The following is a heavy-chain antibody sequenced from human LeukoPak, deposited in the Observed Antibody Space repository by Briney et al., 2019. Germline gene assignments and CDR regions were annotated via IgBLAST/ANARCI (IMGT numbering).Heavy chain of an antibody. V-gene: IGHV4-59*12. J-gene: IGHJ4*02. CDR2: IYSSGST. CDR3: ARGPGGSYHRLDY. Sequence: SETLSLTCTVSGGSISSYYWSWIRQPPGKGLEWIGYIYSSGSTNYNPSLKSRITISVDTSKNQFSLKLSSVTAADTAVYYCARGPGGSYHRLDYWGQGTLVTVSS. D-gene: IGHD1-26*01. CDR1: GGSISSYY.